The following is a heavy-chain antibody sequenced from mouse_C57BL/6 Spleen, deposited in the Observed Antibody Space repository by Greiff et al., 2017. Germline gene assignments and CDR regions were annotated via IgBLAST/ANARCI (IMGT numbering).Heavy chain of an antibody. V-gene: IGHV14-2*01. CDR2: IDPEDGET. J-gene: IGHJ2*01. Sequence: VQLQPSGAELVKPGASVKLSCTASGFNIKDYYMHWVKQRTEKGLEWIGRIDPEDGETKYAPKFQGKATITAYTSSNTAYLQISSLTSEDTAIYYGAYYGNSVDYWGQGTTLTVSS. CDR1: GFNIKDYY. D-gene: IGHD1-1*01. CDR3: AYYGNSVDY.